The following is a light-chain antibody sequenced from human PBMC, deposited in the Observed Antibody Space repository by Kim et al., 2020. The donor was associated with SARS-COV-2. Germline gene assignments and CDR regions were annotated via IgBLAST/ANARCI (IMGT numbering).Light chain of an antibody. V-gene: IGKV1-5*03. CDR2: KTS. J-gene: IGKJ3*01. CDR3: QQYNSDSPT. Sequence: ASVGDRVTITCRASQSISAWLAWYQQKPGKAPQLLMYKTSRLESGVPLRFSGSGSGTEFTLTISSLQPDDFATYYCQQYNSDSPTFGPGTKVDIK. CDR1: QSISAW.